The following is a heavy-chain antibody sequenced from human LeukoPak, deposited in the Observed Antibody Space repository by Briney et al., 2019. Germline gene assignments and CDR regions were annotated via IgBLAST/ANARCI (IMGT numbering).Heavy chain of an antibody. CDR3: AKGGYCSSSSCYYGWFEP. CDR2: TSAGGSST. J-gene: IGHJ5*02. D-gene: IGHD2-2*01. V-gene: IGHV3-23*01. CDR1: GFSFSSYA. Sequence: GGSLRLSCAASGFSFSSYAMHWVRRAPGKGLEWVSTTSAGGSSTYYADSVKGRFTISRDNSKNTFYLQMNSLRAEDTAAYYCAKGGYCSSSSCYYGWFEPWGQGTLVTVSS.